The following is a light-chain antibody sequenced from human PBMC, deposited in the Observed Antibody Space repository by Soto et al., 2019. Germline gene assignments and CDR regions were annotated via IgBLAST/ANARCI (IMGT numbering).Light chain of an antibody. V-gene: IGKV1-5*01. CDR2: DAS. CDR1: QRINNW. CDR3: QQYHTYPYT. J-gene: IGKJ2*01. Sequence: DIQMTQSPSTLSASVGDRVTITCRASQRINNWLAWYQQKPGKAPKFLMFDASTLETGVPSRFSGSGSGTEFPLTISSLQPDDFANYFCQQYHTYPYTFGQGTKLEIK.